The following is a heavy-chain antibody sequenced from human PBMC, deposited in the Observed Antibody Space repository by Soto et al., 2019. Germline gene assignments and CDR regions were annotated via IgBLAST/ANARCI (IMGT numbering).Heavy chain of an antibody. CDR2: IWYDGSNK. CDR1: GFTFSSYG. D-gene: IGHD2-21*02. CDR3: ARDEGVVTAILDY. Sequence: QVQLVESGGGVVQPGRSLRLSCAASGFTFSSYGMHWVRQAPGKGLEWVAVIWYDGSNKYYADSVKGRFTISRDNSKNTRYLQMNSLRAEDTVVYYCARDEGVVTAILDYWGQGTLVTVSS. J-gene: IGHJ4*02. V-gene: IGHV3-33*01.